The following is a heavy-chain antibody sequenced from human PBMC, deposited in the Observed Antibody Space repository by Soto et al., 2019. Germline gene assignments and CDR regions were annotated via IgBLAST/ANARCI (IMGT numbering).Heavy chain of an antibody. J-gene: IGHJ5*02. CDR3: ARGYYDILTGYYADWFDP. D-gene: IGHD3-9*01. Sequence: SETLSLTCTVSGGSISSSSYYWDWIRQPPEKGLEWIGSIYYSGSTYYNPSLKSRVTISVDTSKNQFSLKLSSVTAADTAVYYCARGYYDILTGYYADWFDPWGQGTLVTVSS. V-gene: IGHV4-39*01. CDR1: GGSISSSSYY. CDR2: IYYSGST.